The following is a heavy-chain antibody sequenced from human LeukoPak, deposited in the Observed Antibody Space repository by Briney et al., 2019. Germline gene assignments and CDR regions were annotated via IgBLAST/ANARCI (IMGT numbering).Heavy chain of an antibody. J-gene: IGHJ5*02. CDR3: ARSRGPPAAFSSWFGP. CDR1: GGSLSSYY. V-gene: IGHV4-4*07. D-gene: IGHD2-2*01. Sequence: PSETLSLTCTVSGGSLSSYYWTWIRQPAGKGLEWIGRIYSSGSTNYNPSLKSRVTMSVDTSKNQFSLKPTSVTAADTAVYYCARSRGPPAAFSSWFGPWGQGTLVTVSS. CDR2: IYSSGST.